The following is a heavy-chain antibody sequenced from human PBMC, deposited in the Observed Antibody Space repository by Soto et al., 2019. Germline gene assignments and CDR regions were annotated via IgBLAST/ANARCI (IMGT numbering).Heavy chain of an antibody. CDR3: AKAQKYQLLESFDP. CDR2: ISYDGSNK. D-gene: IGHD2-2*01. CDR1: GFTFSSYG. V-gene: IGHV3-30*18. J-gene: IGHJ5*02. Sequence: GGSLRLSCAASGFTFSSYGMHWVRQAPGKGLEWVAVISYDGSNKYYADSVKGRFTISRDNSKNTLYLQMNSLRAEDTAVYYCAKAQKYQLLESFDPWGQGTLVTVSS.